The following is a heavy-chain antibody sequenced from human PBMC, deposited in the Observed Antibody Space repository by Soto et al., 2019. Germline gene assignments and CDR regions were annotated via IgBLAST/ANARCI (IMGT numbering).Heavy chain of an antibody. CDR3: AKDGLAVYDYIWGSYDPPGYFDY. J-gene: IGHJ4*02. CDR1: GFTFSSYA. D-gene: IGHD3-16*01. CDR2: ISGSGGST. Sequence: GGSLRLSCAASGFTFSSYAMSWVRQAPGKGLEWVSAISGSGGSTYYADSVKGRFTISRDNSKNTLYLQMNSLRAEDTAVYYCAKDGLAVYDYIWGSYDPPGYFDYWGQGTLVTVSS. V-gene: IGHV3-23*01.